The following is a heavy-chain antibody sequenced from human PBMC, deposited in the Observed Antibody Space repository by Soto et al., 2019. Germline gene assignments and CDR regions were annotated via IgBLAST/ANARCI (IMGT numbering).Heavy chain of an antibody. J-gene: IGHJ4*02. CDR2: INDNGNLR. CDR1: GFTFGSYA. Sequence: PGGSLRLSCAASGFTFGSYAMTWVRRAPGKGLEWVSTINDNGNLRYYAESVRGRFTISRDNSKNTLYLQLNNLRAEDSARYYCAKAFGDWYPFEKWGLGALVTVSS. D-gene: IGHD2-21*02. CDR3: AKAFGDWYPFEK. V-gene: IGHV3-23*01.